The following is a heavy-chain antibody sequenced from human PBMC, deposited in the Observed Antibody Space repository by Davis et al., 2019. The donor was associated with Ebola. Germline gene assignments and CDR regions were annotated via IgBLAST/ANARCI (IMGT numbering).Heavy chain of an antibody. D-gene: IGHD3-16*01. CDR2: IYSGGST. Sequence: GESLKISCAASGFTVSSNYMSWVRQAPGKGLEWVSVIYSGGSTYCADSVKGRFTISRDNSKNTLYLQMNSLRAEDTAVYYCAKDLGQRRAPLDYWGQGTLVTVSS. CDR1: GFTVSSNY. CDR3: AKDLGQRRAPLDY. J-gene: IGHJ4*02. V-gene: IGHV3-53*01.